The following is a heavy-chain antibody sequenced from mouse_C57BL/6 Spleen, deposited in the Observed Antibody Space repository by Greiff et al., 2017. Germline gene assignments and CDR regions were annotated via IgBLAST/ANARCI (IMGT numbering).Heavy chain of an antibody. CDR2: ISYDGSN. Sequence: EVKLQESGPGLVKPSQSLSLTCSVTGYSITSGYYWNWIRQFPGNKLEWMGYISYDGSNNYNPSLKNRISITRDTSKNQFFLKLNSVTTEDTATYYCASMRYYAMDYWGQGTSVTVSS. V-gene: IGHV3-6*01. D-gene: IGHD2-3*01. CDR3: ASMRYYAMDY. J-gene: IGHJ4*01. CDR1: GYSITSGYY.